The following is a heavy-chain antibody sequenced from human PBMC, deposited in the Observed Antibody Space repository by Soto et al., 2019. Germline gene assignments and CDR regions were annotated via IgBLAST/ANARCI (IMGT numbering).Heavy chain of an antibody. V-gene: IGHV5-51*01. J-gene: IGHJ5*02. CDR1: GYSFTSYW. D-gene: IGHD3-3*01. Sequence: GESLKISCKGSGYSFTSYWIGWVRQMPGKGLEWMGIIYPGDSDTRYSPSFQGQVTISAVKSFSTAYLQWSSLKASDTAMYYCARHKEVYYDFWSGYSNWFDPWGQGTLVTVSS. CDR3: ARHKEVYYDFWSGYSNWFDP. CDR2: IYPGDSDT.